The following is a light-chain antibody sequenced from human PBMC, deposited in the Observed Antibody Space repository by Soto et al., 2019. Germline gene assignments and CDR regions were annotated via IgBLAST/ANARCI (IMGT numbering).Light chain of an antibody. CDR3: SSYAGSHTYV. J-gene: IGLJ1*01. CDR1: SGDVGAYNY. V-gene: IGLV2-8*01. CDR2: EVY. Sequence: QSVLTQPPSASGSPGQSVTISCTGTSGDVGAYNYVSWYQQHPGKAPQLRIYEVYKRPSGVPDRFSGSKSGNTASLTVSGLQAEDEADYYCSSYAGSHTYVFGTGTKVTVL.